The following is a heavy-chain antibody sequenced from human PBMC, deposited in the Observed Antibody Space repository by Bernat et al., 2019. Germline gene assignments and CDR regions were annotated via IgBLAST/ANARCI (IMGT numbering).Heavy chain of an antibody. CDR3: TTYYYDSSGHNFDY. V-gene: IGHV3-15*07. J-gene: IGHJ4*02. CDR1: SVSNAW. D-gene: IGHD3-22*01. CDR2: IKSKTDGGTT. Sequence: SVSNAWMNWVRQAPGKGLEWVGRIKSKTDGGTTDYAAPMKGRFTISRDDSKNTLYLQMNSLKTEDTAVYYCTTYYYDSSGHNFDYRGEGTLGTVS.